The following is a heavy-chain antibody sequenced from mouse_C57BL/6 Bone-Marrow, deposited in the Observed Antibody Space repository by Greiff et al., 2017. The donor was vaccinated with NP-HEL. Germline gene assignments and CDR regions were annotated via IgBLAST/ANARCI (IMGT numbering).Heavy chain of an antibody. CDR3: ARSPLYYGSSDY. D-gene: IGHD1-1*01. CDR1: GYAFSSSW. CDR2: IYPGDGDT. Sequence: QVQLKESGPELVKPGASVKISCKASGYAFSSSWMNWVKQRPGKGLEWIGRIYPGDGDTNYNGKFKGKATLTADKSSSTAYMQLSSLTSEDSAVYFCARSPLYYGSSDYWGQGTTLTVSS. J-gene: IGHJ2*01. V-gene: IGHV1-82*01.